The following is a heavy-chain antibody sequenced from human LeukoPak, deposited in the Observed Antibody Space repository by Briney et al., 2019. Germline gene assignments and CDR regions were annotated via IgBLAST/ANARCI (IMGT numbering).Heavy chain of an antibody. V-gene: IGHV6-1*01. CDR3: ARGTGWPHFDY. J-gene: IGHJ4*02. CDR1: GDSVSRDSIA. D-gene: IGHD6-19*01. Sequence: SQTLSVTCAISGDSVSRDSIAWNWIRQSPSRGLEWLGRTYYKSAWYNDYAVHMKSRITISPDTSKNQFPLQLNSVTPDDTAVYYCARGTGWPHFDYWGQGIRSPSPQ. CDR2: TYYKSAWYN.